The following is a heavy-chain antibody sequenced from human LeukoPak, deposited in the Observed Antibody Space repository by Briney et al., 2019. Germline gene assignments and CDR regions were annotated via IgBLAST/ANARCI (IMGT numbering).Heavy chain of an antibody. CDR3: AKDPYYYGSGSHPMGV. V-gene: IGHV3-30*18. CDR2: ISYDGSNK. Sequence: GGSLRLSCAASGFTFSSYGMHWVRQAPGKGLEWVAVISYDGSNKYYADSVKGRFTISRDNSKNTLYLQMNSLRAEDTAVYYCAKDPYYYGSGSHPMGVWGQGTTVTVSS. CDR1: GFTFSSYG. D-gene: IGHD3-10*01. J-gene: IGHJ6*02.